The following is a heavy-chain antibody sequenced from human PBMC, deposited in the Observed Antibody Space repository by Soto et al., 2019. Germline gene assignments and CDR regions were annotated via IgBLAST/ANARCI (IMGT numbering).Heavy chain of an antibody. CDR1: GFTFSSYG. CDR3: ARDDAVRGVFDY. Sequence: GGSLRLSCAASGFTFSSYGMHWVRQAPGKGLEWVAVIWYDGSNKYYADSVKGRFTISRDNSKNTLYLQMNSLRAEDTAVYYCARDDAVRGVFDYWGQGTLVTVSS. CDR2: IWYDGSNK. D-gene: IGHD3-10*01. V-gene: IGHV3-33*01. J-gene: IGHJ4*02.